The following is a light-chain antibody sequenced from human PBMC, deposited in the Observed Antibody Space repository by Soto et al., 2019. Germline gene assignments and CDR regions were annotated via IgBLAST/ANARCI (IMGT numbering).Light chain of an antibody. CDR1: QSISSNY. J-gene: IGKJ3*01. CDR2: GAS. V-gene: IGKV3-20*01. CDR3: QQYGSSSFA. Sequence: EIVLTQSPGTLSLSAGERATLSCRARQSISSNYLAWYKKKPGQAPRLLLYGASSKATGIPDRFSGSGSGRDFTLTISRLEPEDSAVYYCQQYGSSSFAFGPGTKVQIK.